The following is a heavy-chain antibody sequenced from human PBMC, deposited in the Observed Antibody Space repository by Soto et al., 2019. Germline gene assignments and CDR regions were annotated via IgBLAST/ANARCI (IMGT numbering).Heavy chain of an antibody. CDR3: ARVDRQLGSSSMDV. V-gene: IGHV4-59*01. CDR2: IYYSGST. CDR1: GGSISSYY. Sequence: PSETLSLTCTASGGSISSYYWSWIRQPPGKGLEWIGYIYYSGSTNYNPSLKSRVTISVDTSKNQFSLKLSSVTAADTAVYYCARVDRQLGSSSMDVWGQGTTVTVSS. J-gene: IGHJ6*02. D-gene: IGHD6-6*01.